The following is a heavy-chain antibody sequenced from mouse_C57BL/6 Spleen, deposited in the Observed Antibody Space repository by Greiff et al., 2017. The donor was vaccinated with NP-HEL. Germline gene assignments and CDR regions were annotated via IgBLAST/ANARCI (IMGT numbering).Heavy chain of an antibody. CDR2: IHPNSGST. J-gene: IGHJ4*01. Sequence: VQLQQPGAELVKPGASVTLSCKASGYTFTSYWMHWVKQRPGQGLEWIGMIHPNSGSTNYNEKFKSKATLTVDKSSSTAYMQLSSLTSEDSAVYYCARYDYDDYSMDYWGQGTSVTVSS. D-gene: IGHD2-4*01. CDR3: ARYDYDDYSMDY. V-gene: IGHV1-64*01. CDR1: GYTFTSYW.